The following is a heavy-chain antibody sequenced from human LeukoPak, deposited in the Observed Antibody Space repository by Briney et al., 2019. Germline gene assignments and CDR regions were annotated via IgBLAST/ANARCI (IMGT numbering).Heavy chain of an antibody. CDR3: ARLPVSSPWPDF. V-gene: IGHV3-48*03. D-gene: IGHD6-13*01. Sequence: QAGGSLRLSCAASGFTFSGYEMNWVRQAPGKGLEWVSYISASGSTIYYADSVKGRFTISRDNAKNSLYLQMNSLRVEDTAVYYCARLPVSSPWPDFWGQGTLVTVSS. J-gene: IGHJ4*02. CDR2: ISASGSTI. CDR1: GFTFSGYE.